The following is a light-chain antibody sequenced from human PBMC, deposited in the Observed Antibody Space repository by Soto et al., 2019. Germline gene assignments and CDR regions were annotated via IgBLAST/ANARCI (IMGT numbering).Light chain of an antibody. J-gene: IGLJ3*02. CDR1: SSNIGNNY. Sequence: QLVLTQPPSVSAAPGQKVTISCSGGSSNIGNNYVSWYQQLPGTAPKLLICENNERPSGIPDRFSGSKSGTSATLGITGLQTGDEADYYCGTWDSSLSAWVFGGGTKLTVL. CDR2: ENN. CDR3: GTWDSSLSAWV. V-gene: IGLV1-51*02.